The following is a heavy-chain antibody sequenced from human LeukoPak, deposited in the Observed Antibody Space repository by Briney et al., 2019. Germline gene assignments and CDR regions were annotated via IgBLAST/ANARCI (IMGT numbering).Heavy chain of an antibody. CDR1: GYTFTGYY. CDR3: AREDVINWDGVVILSGNWFDP. CDR2: INPNSGGT. Sequence: GASVTVSCKASGYTFTGYYMHWVRQAPGQGLEWMGWINPNSGGTNYAQKFQGRVTMTRDTSISTAYMELSRLRPDDTAVYYCAREDVINWDGVVILSGNWFDPWGQGTLVTVSS. D-gene: IGHD3-3*01. J-gene: IGHJ5*02. V-gene: IGHV1-2*02.